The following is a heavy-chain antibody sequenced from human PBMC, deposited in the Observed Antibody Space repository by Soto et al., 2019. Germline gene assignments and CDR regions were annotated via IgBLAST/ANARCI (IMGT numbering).Heavy chain of an antibody. V-gene: IGHV1-69*06. CDR3: ASDVDTAMVADY. J-gene: IGHJ4*02. CDR2: IIPIFGTA. CDR1: GGTFSSYA. Sequence: ASVKVSFKASGGTFSSYAISWVRQAPGQGLEWMGGIIPIFGTANYAQKFQGRVTITADKSTSTAYMELSSLRSEDTAVYYCASDVDTAMVADYWGQGTLVTVSS. D-gene: IGHD5-18*01.